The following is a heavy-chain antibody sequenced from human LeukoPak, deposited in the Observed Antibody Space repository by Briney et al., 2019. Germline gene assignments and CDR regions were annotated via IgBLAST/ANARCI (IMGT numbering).Heavy chain of an antibody. CDR2: ISGSGGST. J-gene: IGHJ4*02. D-gene: IGHD2-2*01. CDR3: AKDGCSSTSCYVDY. Sequence: GGPLRLSCAASGFTFSTYAMSWVRQAPGKGLEWVSTISGSGGSTYYADSVKGRFTISRDNSKNTLYLQMNSLRAEDTAVYYCAKDGCSSTSCYVDYWGQGTLVTVSS. V-gene: IGHV3-23*01. CDR1: GFTFSTYA.